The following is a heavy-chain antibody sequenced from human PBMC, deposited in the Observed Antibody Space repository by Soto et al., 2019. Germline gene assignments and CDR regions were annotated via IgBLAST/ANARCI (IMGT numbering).Heavy chain of an antibody. V-gene: IGHV4-4*02. D-gene: IGHD6-13*01. CDR3: ASDQYSSTPNYYYYYMDV. J-gene: IGHJ6*03. CDR2: IYHSGST. CDR1: SGSISSSNW. Sequence: PSETLSLTCAVSSGSISSSNWWSWVRQPPGKGLEWIGEIYHSGSTNYNPSLKSRVTISVDKSKNQFSLKLSSVTAADTAVYYCASDQYSSTPNYYYYYMDVWGKGTTVTVSS.